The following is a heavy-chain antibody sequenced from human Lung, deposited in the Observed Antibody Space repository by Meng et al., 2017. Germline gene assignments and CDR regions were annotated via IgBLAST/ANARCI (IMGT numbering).Heavy chain of an antibody. Sequence: VQLGRAGAEVKKPGASVKVSCKASGYTFTSYDINWVRQGTGQGLEWMGWMNPNRGTTGYAQKFQGRVTMTRNISKSTAYMDLSSLRSEDTAVYYCATGVADFEYWGQGTLLTVSS. V-gene: IGHV1-8*01. CDR3: ATGVADFEY. CDR2: MNPNRGTT. CDR1: GYTFTSYD. J-gene: IGHJ4*02. D-gene: IGHD6-19*01.